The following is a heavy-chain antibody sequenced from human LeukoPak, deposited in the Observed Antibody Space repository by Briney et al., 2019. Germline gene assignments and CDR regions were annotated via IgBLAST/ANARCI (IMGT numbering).Heavy chain of an antibody. CDR3: VRDKFGTLIYGSSCFDS. J-gene: IGHJ4*02. CDR2: INSDGSSA. Sequence: GESLRLSCAASGFTFSSYWMHWVRQAPGKGLVWVSRINSDGSSAIYADSVKGRFTFSRDNAKNTLYLQMNSLRAEDTAVYYCVRDKFGTLIYGSSCFDSWGQGTLVTVSS. V-gene: IGHV3-74*01. CDR1: GFTFSSYW. D-gene: IGHD6-6*01.